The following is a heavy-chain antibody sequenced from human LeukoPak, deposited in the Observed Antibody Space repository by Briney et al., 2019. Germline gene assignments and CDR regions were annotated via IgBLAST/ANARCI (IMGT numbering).Heavy chain of an antibody. D-gene: IGHD3-3*01. V-gene: IGHV3-23*01. CDR1: GFTFSTYV. CDR3: AKGFLLRSNAFDI. CDR2: ISGSGGST. J-gene: IGHJ3*02. Sequence: SGGSLRLSCAASGFTFSTYVMSWVRQAPGKGLEWVSAISGSGGSTYYADSVKGRFTISRDNSKNTLYLQMNSLRAEDTAVYYCAKGFLLRSNAFDIWGQGTMVTVSS.